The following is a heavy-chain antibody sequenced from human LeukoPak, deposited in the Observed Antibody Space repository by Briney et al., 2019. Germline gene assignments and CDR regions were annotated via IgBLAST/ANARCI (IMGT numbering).Heavy chain of an antibody. Sequence: SETLSLTCAVSGGSISSSNWWTWVRQPPGKGLECIGNFYSGGSTYYNPSLKSRVAISEDTSGKQFSLRLGSVTAADTAVYFCARVGSGLNLYYFDYWGQGILVTVSS. J-gene: IGHJ4*02. CDR2: FYSGGST. CDR3: ARVGSGLNLYYFDY. CDR1: GGSISSSNW. D-gene: IGHD3-3*01. V-gene: IGHV4-4*02.